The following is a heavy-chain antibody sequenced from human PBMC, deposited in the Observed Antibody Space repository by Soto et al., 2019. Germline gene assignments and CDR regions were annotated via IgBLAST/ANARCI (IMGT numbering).Heavy chain of an antibody. J-gene: IGHJ3*02. CDR3: ASSRGSSWMFAFDI. D-gene: IGHD6-13*01. CDR1: GFTFDDYG. CDR2: INWNGGST. Sequence: GGSLRLSCAASGFTFDDYGMSWVRQAPGKGLEWVSGINWNGGSTGYADSVKGRFTISRDNAKNSLYLQMNSLRAEDTALYYCASSRGSSWMFAFDIWGQGTMVTVSS. V-gene: IGHV3-20*04.